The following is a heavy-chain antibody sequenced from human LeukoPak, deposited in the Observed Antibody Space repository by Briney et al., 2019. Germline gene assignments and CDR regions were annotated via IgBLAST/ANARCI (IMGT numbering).Heavy chain of an antibody. Sequence: GGSLRLSCEGSGFTFSNYWMGWVRQAPGKGLQWVANIKTDGSEKYYVDSVKGRFTISRDNAKNSLYLQMNTLRPEDTAVYYCARERQNKDFWSGGDYWGQGTLVTVSS. V-gene: IGHV3-7*01. CDR2: IKTDGSEK. D-gene: IGHD3-3*01. CDR1: GFTFSNYW. J-gene: IGHJ4*02. CDR3: ARERQNKDFWSGGDY.